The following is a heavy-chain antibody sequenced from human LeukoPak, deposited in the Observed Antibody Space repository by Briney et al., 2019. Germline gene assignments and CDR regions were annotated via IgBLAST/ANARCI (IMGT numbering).Heavy chain of an antibody. Sequence: SETLSLTCTVSGGSISSSSYYWGWIRQPPGKGLEWIGSIYYSGSTYYNPSLKSRVTISVDTSKNQFSLKLSSVTAADTAVYYCATRGYGDYFDYWGQGTLVTVSS. CDR2: IYYSGST. J-gene: IGHJ4*02. D-gene: IGHD4-17*01. V-gene: IGHV4-39*01. CDR1: GGSISSSSYY. CDR3: ATRGYGDYFDY.